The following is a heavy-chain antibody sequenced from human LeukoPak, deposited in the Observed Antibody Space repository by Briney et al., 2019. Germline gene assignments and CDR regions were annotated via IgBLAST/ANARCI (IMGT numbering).Heavy chain of an antibody. CDR2: IYPGDSDT. CDR3: ARHGRRSITFFGVVYGDY. V-gene: IGHV5-51*01. D-gene: IGHD3-3*01. CDR1: GYSFTSYW. Sequence: GESLKISCKGSGYSFTSYWIGWVRQMPGKGLEWMGIIYPGDSDTRYSPSFQGQVTISADKSISTAYLQWSSLKASDTAMYYCARHGRRSITFFGVVYGDYWGQGTLVTVSS. J-gene: IGHJ4*02.